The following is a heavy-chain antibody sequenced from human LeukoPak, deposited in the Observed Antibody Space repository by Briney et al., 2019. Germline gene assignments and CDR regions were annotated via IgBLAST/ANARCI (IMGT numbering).Heavy chain of an antibody. D-gene: IGHD6-19*01. CDR2: ISYDGSNK. V-gene: IGHV3-30*18. J-gene: IGHJ4*02. CDR3: AKVHSSGWYNLVY. CDR1: GFTFSSYG. Sequence: GGSLRLSCAASGFTFSSYGMHWVRQAPGKGLEWVAVISYDGSNKYYADSVKGRFTISRDNSKNTLYLQMNSLRAEDTAVYYCAKVHSSGWYNLVYWGQGTLVTVSS.